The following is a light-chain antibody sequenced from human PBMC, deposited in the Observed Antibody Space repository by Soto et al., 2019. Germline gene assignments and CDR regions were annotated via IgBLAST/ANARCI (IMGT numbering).Light chain of an antibody. CDR1: KALGNY. V-gene: IGKV1-33*01. CDR3: QQYDNLPIT. CDR2: DAS. J-gene: IGKJ5*01. Sequence: DIRMTQSPSSLSASVGDGVTITCQASKALGNYLNWYQQKPGKAPKLLIYDASNLEKGVPSRFSGSGSGTDFTFTISSLQPEDIATYYCQQYDNLPITFGQGTRLEIK.